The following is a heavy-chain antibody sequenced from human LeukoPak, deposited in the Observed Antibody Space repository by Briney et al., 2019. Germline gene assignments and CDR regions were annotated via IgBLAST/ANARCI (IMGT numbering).Heavy chain of an antibody. Sequence: GGSLRLSCAASGFTFSSYSMNWVRQSPGKGLDFVASISHDETERYRESVKGRFTISRDNAKKSLYLQMNSLRAEDTAVYYCARDEYIHGDLTNFDSWGQGTLVIVSS. CDR3: ARDEYIHGDLTNFDS. J-gene: IGHJ4*02. CDR1: GFTFSSYS. D-gene: IGHD4-17*01. CDR2: ISHDETER. V-gene: IGHV3-30*03.